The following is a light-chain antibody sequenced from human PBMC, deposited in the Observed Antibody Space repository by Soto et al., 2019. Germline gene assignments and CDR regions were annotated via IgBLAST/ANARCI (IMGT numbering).Light chain of an antibody. J-gene: IGKJ2*01. Sequence: EIVLTQSPGTLSLSPGERATLSCRASQSVSSTYLAWYQQKPGQAPRLLLYGASSRATGIPDRFSGSGSGTDFTLTISRLEPDDCAVYYCQQHGSSAFTFGQGTKLQIK. CDR2: GAS. V-gene: IGKV3-20*01. CDR1: QSVSSTY. CDR3: QQHGSSAFT.